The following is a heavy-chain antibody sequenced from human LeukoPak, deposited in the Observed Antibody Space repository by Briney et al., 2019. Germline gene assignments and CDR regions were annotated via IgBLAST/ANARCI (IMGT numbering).Heavy chain of an antibody. CDR3: AREQWLPVGIEY. V-gene: IGHV4-61*02. Sequence: PSETLSLTCTVSGGSITSGSYYWTWIRQPAAKGLEWIGRIYTSGSSNYNPSLKSRVTISVDTSKNQFSLKLSSVTAADTAVYYCAREQWLPVGIEYWGQGTLVTVSS. J-gene: IGHJ4*02. CDR2: IYTSGSS. CDR1: GGSITSGSYY. D-gene: IGHD6-19*01.